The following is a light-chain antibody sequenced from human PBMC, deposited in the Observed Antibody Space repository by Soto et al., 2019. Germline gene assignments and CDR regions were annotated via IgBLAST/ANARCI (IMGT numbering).Light chain of an antibody. CDR3: QYYADSAA. CDR2: GAS. V-gene: IGKV3-20*01. CDR1: QSVKNNY. J-gene: IGKJ5*01. Sequence: EIVLTQSPGTLSLSPGERATLSCRASQSVKNNYLAWYQQKPGQAPRLLIYGASSRATGIPDRFSGSGSGTDFTLTTSSLEPEDFAVYHCQYYADSAAFGQGTRLDIK.